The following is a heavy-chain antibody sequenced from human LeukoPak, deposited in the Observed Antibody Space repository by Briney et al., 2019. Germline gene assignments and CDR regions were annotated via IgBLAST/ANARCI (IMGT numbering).Heavy chain of an antibody. CDR3: ARLTREDGVDV. V-gene: IGHV4-59*01. CDR2: MFYNGNT. CDR1: GGSINGYY. J-gene: IGHJ6*02. Sequence: SETLSLTCNVSGGSINGYYWTWIRQPPGKGPEWIGYMFYNGNTNYSPSLKSRVTISLDTSKSQISMRLTSVTAADTGVYHCARLTREDGVDVWGQGTTVTVSS.